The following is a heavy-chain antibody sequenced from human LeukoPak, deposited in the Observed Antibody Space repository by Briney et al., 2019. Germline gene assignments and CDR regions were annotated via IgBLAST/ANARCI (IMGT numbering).Heavy chain of an antibody. CDR1: GFTVSSNY. J-gene: IGHJ4*02. D-gene: IGHD6-6*01. CDR2: IYSGGST. Sequence: PGGSLRLSCAASGFTVSSNYMSWVRQAPGKGLEWVSVIYSGGSTYYADSVKGRFTISRDNSKNTLSLQMNSLRAEDTAVYYCAKDPYSSSSLDHWGRGTLVTVSS. V-gene: IGHV3-53*01. CDR3: AKDPYSSSSLDH.